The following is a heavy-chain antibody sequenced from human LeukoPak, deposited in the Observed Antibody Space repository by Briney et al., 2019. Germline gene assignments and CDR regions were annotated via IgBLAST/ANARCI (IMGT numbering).Heavy chain of an antibody. CDR2: ISTSGTP. V-gene: IGHV4-59*10. J-gene: IGHJ4*02. Sequence: SETLSLTCAVYGGSFSGYYWSWIRQPAGKRLEWIGRISTSGTPNYNPSFRGRLTISIDTSKNQFSLNLRSVTAAETGIYYCARGPYWGQGTLVTVSS. CDR3: ARGPY. CDR1: GGSFSGYY.